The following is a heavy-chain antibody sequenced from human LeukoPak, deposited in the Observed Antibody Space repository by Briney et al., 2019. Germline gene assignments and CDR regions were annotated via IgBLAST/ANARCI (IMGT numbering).Heavy chain of an antibody. D-gene: IGHD3-16*02. CDR1: GFTFSSYA. CDR3: AKDSRGYYDYVWGSYLRG. CDR2: ISGSGGST. J-gene: IGHJ4*02. V-gene: IGHV3-23*01. Sequence: GGSLRLSCAASGFTFSSYAMSWVRQAPGKGLEWVSAISGSGGSTYYADSVKGRFTISRDNSKNTLYLQMNSLRAEDTAVYYCAKDSRGYYDYVWGSYLRGWGKGTLVTVSS.